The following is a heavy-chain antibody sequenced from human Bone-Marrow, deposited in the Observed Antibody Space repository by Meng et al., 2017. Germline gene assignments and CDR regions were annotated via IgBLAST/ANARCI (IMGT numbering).Heavy chain of an antibody. CDR1: GFTLSNYV. CDR2: MSHEESIK. V-gene: IGHV3-30*07. CDR3: ARFTPFDY. J-gene: IGHJ4*02. Sequence: QVQLVEAGGGVVQTGRSLTLSCTASGFTLSNYVMHWVRQAPGKGREWLALMSHEESIKTYADSVKGRFTISRDNAKNTLYLQMNSLRAEDTAMYYCARFTPFDYWGQGTLVTVSS.